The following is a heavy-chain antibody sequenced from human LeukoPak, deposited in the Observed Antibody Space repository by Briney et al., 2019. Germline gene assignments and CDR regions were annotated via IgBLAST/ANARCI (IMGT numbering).Heavy chain of an antibody. V-gene: IGHV4-34*01. CDR1: GGSFTNYY. CDR3: ARGPGTVGLSP. CDR2: INHSGDT. J-gene: IGHJ5*02. D-gene: IGHD1/OR15-1a*01. Sequence: SETLSLTCNVSGGSFTNYYWSWIRQTPEKGLEWIGQINHSGDTSYNPSLRSRITLSVDMSKNQFSLKVTSVTAADTGVYYCARGPGTVGLSPWGQGTLVTVSS.